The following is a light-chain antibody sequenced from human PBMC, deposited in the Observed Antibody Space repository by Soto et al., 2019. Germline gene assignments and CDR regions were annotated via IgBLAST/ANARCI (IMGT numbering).Light chain of an antibody. CDR3: QTWGTGIQV. CDR2: LNSDGSH. J-gene: IGLJ1*01. V-gene: IGLV4-69*01. CDR1: SGHSSYA. Sequence: QAVVTQSPSASASLGASVKLTCTLSSGHSSYAIAWHQQQPEKGPRYLMKLNSDGSHSKGDGIPDRFSGSSSGAGRYLTISSLQSVDEADYYCQTWGTGIQVFGAGTKLTVL.